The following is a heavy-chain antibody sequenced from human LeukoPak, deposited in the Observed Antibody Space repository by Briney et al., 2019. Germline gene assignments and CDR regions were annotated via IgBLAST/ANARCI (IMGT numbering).Heavy chain of an antibody. Sequence: PGGSLRLSCAVSGFTFSDYGMSWVRQAPGKGLEWVSALSGSGGSTYYADSVKGRFTISRDNSKNTLYLQMNSLRAEDTAVYYCASGYGYGYSWGQGTLVTVSS. CDR2: LSGSGGST. CDR3: ASGYGYGYS. J-gene: IGHJ4*02. D-gene: IGHD5-18*01. V-gene: IGHV3-23*01. CDR1: GFTFSDYG.